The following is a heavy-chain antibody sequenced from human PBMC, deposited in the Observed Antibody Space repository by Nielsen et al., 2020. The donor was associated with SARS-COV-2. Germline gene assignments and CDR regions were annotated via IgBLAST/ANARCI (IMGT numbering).Heavy chain of an antibody. CDR1: GFTFSSYS. J-gene: IGHJ3*02. CDR3: ARDLSSGWARTDAFDI. CDR2: ISSSSSYI. D-gene: IGHD6-19*01. Sequence: GESLKISCAASGFTFSSYSMNWVRQAPGKGLEWVSSISSSSSYIYYADSVKGRFTISRDNAKNSLYLQMNSLRAEDTAVYYCARDLSSGWARTDAFDIWGQGTTVTVSS. V-gene: IGHV3-21*01.